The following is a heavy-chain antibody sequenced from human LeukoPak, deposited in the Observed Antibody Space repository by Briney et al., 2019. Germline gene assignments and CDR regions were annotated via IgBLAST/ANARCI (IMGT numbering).Heavy chain of an antibody. Sequence: GGSLSLSCAASGFTFSSYAMHWVRQAPGKGLEWVAVISYDGSNKYYADSVKGRFTISRDNSKNTLYLQMNSLRAEDTAVYYCARDLKREAFDIWGQGTMVTVSS. CDR2: ISYDGSNK. V-gene: IGHV3-30-3*01. J-gene: IGHJ3*02. CDR1: GFTFSSYA. D-gene: IGHD1-26*01. CDR3: ARDLKREAFDI.